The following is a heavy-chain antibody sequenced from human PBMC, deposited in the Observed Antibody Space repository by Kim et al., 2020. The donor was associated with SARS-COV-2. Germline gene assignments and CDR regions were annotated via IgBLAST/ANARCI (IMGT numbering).Heavy chain of an antibody. J-gene: IGHJ6*02. Sequence: GGSLRLSCAASGFTFDDYTMHWVRQAPGKGLEWFSLISWDGGSTYYADSVKGRFTISRDNSKNYLYLQMNSLRTEDTALYYCAKTATTAVARDYYYGMDVWGQGTTVTVSS. V-gene: IGHV3-43*01. CDR1: GFTFDDYT. CDR3: AKTATTAVARDYYYGMDV. D-gene: IGHD6-19*01. CDR2: ISWDGGST.